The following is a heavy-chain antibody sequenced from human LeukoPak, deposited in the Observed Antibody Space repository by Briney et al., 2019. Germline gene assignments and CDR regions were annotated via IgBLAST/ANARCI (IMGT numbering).Heavy chain of an antibody. J-gene: IGHJ4*02. CDR2: IKPDGSEK. CDR1: GFTFSSYW. D-gene: IGHD5-24*01. CDR3: MRGHLEILF. Sequence: GGSLRHSCAASGFTFSSYWMSWVRQAPGKGLEWVANIKPDGSEKYYVDSVKGRFTISRDNAKDSAYLQMNSLRAEDTAVYYCMRGHLEILFWGRGTLVTVSS. V-gene: IGHV3-7*01.